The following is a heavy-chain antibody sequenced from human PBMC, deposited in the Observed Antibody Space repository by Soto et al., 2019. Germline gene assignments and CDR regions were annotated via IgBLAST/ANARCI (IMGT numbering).Heavy chain of an antibody. Sequence: XXSMRLRCAASGFTFISYSMHWVRQAPGKGLEWVSSISSSSSYIYYADSVKGRFTTSRDNAKNSLYLQMNSLRAEYTAVYYCARDSPDYFDYWGQGTLVTVSS. V-gene: IGHV3-21*01. CDR3: ARDSPDYFDY. J-gene: IGHJ4*02. CDR1: GFTFISYS. CDR2: ISSSSSYI.